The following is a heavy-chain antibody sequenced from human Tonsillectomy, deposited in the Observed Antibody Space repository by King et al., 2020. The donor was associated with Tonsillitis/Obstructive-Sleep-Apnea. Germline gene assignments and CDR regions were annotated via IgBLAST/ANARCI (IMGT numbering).Heavy chain of an antibody. CDR2: IYWDDDK. Sequence: TLKESGPTLVKPTQTLTLTCSFSGFSLITSGVGVGWIRQPPGKALEWLALIYWDDDKWYSPSLKSRLTITKDTSKNQVVLTMTKMDPVDTTTYYCTHRLDNGDYNWFDPWGQGTLVTVSS. V-gene: IGHV2-5*02. CDR1: GFSLITSGVG. D-gene: IGHD4-17*01. J-gene: IGHJ5*02. CDR3: THRLDNGDYNWFDP.